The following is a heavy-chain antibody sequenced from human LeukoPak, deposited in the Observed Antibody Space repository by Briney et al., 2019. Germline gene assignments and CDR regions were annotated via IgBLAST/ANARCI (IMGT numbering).Heavy chain of an antibody. CDR2: IYYSGST. CDR1: GGSISSYY. J-gene: IGHJ3*02. Sequence: SETLSLTCTVSGGSISSYYWSWIRQPPGKGLEWIGYIYYSGSTNYNPSLKSRVTISVDTSKNQFSLKLSSVTAADTAVYYCARAGYGSGISVFDIWGQGTMVTVSS. V-gene: IGHV4-59*01. CDR3: ARAGYGSGISVFDI. D-gene: IGHD3-10*01.